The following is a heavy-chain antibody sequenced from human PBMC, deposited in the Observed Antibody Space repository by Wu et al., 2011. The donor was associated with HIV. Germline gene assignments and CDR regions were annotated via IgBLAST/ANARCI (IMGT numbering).Heavy chain of an antibody. CDR2: ILPMFGST. Sequence: QVQLVQSGAEVKKAGSSVKVSCKASGSTFSGYAVSWVRQAPGQGLEWMGGILPMFGSTNYARKFQGRVTITADDSTSTGYMELTSLRSEDTAVYYCASQNPDLVVVVAATHAPDAFDIWGQGTMVTVSS. V-gene: IGHV1-69*12. CDR3: ASQNPDLVVVVAATHAPDAFDI. J-gene: IGHJ3*02. D-gene: IGHD2-15*01. CDR1: GSTFSGYA.